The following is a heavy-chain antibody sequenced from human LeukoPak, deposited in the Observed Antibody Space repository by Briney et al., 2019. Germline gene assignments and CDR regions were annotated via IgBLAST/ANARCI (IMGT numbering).Heavy chain of an antibody. CDR2: INWNGGGT. Sequence: SLRLSCAATGFTFKDYGMHWVRQPPGKGLEWVSSINWNGGGTDYADSVKGRFTISRDNAKNSLYLQLSSLRPEDTALYYCAKHMRATNTYSFFGLGVWGQGTTVTVSS. J-gene: IGHJ6*02. V-gene: IGHV3-9*01. CDR1: GFTFKDYG. CDR3: AKHMRATNTYSFFGLGV. D-gene: IGHD1-26*01.